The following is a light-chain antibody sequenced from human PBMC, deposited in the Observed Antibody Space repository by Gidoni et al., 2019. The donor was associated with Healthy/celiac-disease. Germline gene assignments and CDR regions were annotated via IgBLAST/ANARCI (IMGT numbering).Light chain of an antibody. CDR1: SSDAGGDTY. J-gene: IGLJ1*01. CDR3: SSYTSSSTPYV. CDR2: DVS. V-gene: IGLV2-14*03. Sequence: QSALTPPASASGSPGPSITISCTGTSSDAGGDTYVSRSHQHPGKAPKLMIYDVSNRPSGVSNRFSGSKSGNTASLTISGLQAEDEAEYYCSSYTSSSTPYVFGTGTNVTVL.